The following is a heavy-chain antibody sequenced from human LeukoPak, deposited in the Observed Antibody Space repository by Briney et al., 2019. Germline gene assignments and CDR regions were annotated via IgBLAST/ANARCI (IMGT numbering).Heavy chain of an antibody. CDR3: AELGITMIGGV. V-gene: IGHV3-23*01. D-gene: IGHD3-10*02. Sequence: GGTLRLSCAASGFTFSSYGMSWVRQAPGKGLEWVSAISGSGGSTYYADSVKGRFTISRDNSKNTLYLQMNSLRAEDTAVYYCAELGITMIGGVWGKGTTVTISS. J-gene: IGHJ6*04. CDR1: GFTFSSYG. CDR2: ISGSGGST.